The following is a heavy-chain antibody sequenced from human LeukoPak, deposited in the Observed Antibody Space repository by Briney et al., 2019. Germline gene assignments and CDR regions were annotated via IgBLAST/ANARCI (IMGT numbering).Heavy chain of an antibody. D-gene: IGHD3-10*01. V-gene: IGHV4-28*01. CDR3: ARTHYYGSGSYYNQPGYFDY. CDR2: IYYSGST. J-gene: IGHJ4*02. Sequence: SDTLSLTCAVSGYSISSSNWWGWIRQPPGKGLEWIGYIYYSGSTYYNPSLKSRVTMSVDTSKNQFSLKLSSVTAVDTAVYYCARTHYYGSGSYYNQPGYFDYWGQGTLVTVSS. CDR1: GYSISSSNW.